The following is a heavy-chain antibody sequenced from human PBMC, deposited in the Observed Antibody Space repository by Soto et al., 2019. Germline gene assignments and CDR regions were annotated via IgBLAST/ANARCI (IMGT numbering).Heavy chain of an antibody. CDR1: GFAFSSYA. Sequence: GGSLRLSCAASGFAFSSYAMHWVRQAPGKGLEWVAVISYDGSNKYYADSVKGRFTISRDNSKNTLYLQMNSLRAEDTAVYYCAREGDGTTGYYQDDWGHGTLVTVSS. J-gene: IGHJ4*01. CDR3: AREGDGTTGYYQDD. CDR2: ISYDGSNK. V-gene: IGHV3-30-3*01. D-gene: IGHD3-22*01.